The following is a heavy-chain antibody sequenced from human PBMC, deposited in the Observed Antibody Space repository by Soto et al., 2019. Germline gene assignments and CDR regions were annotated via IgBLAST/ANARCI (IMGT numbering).Heavy chain of an antibody. CDR2: IYYSGST. V-gene: IGHV4-59*01. CDR3: ARDNSSSWYDWFDP. CDR1: GGSISSYY. Sequence: SETLSLTCTVSGGSISSYYWSWIRQPPGKGLEWIGYIYYSGSTNYNPSLKSRVTISVDTSKNQFSLKLSSVTAADTAVYYCARDNSSSWYDWFDPWGQGTLVTV. D-gene: IGHD6-13*01. J-gene: IGHJ5*02.